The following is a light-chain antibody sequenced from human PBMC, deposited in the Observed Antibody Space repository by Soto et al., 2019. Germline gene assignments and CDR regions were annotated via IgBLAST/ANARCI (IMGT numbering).Light chain of an antibody. CDR3: SVWEDSLHARV. CDR2: LND. J-gene: IGLJ3*02. Sequence: QSVLTQPPSASGTPGQKVTISCSGSGSSIGSNPVNWFQQLPGAAPTLLIYLNDQRPSGVPARFSGYKSGTSASLAISGLQSEYEADYYCSVWEDSLHARVFGGGTKVTVL. CDR1: GSSIGSNP. V-gene: IGLV1-44*01.